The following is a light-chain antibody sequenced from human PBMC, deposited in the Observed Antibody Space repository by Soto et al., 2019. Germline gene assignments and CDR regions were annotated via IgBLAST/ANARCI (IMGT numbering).Light chain of an antibody. CDR1: EKINKW. CDR2: AAS. Sequence: DIQMTQSPSTLSASVGDRVTITCRASEKINKWLAWYQQKPGKAPKLLIYAASSLQSGVPSRFSGSGSGTDFTLTISSLQPEDFATYYCQQSYSTPGTFGQGTRLEIK. CDR3: QQSYSTPGT. J-gene: IGKJ5*01. V-gene: IGKV1-39*01.